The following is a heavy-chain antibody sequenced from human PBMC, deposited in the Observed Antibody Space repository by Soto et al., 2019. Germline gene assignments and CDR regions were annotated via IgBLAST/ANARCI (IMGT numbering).Heavy chain of an antibody. CDR1: GFSLSTREVG. J-gene: IGHJ4*02. V-gene: IGHV2-5*02. D-gene: IGHD6-19*01. CDR2: IYWDDDK. CDR3: AHAGGWYGRFDF. Sequence: QITLKESGPTLVKSTQTLTLTCTFSGFSLSTREVGVCWIRQPPGKALEWLALIYWDDDKRYSPSLRNRLTITKDTSKNQVVLTMTNMDPVDTATYYCAHAGGWYGRFDFWGQGTLVTVSS.